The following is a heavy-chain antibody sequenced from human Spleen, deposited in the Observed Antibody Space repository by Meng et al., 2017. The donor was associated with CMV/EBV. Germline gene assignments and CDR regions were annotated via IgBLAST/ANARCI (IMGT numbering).Heavy chain of an antibody. CDR3: ARENSEYQLLYYYYYGMDV. V-gene: IGHV3-7*01. CDR2: IKQDGSDK. D-gene: IGHD2-2*01. Sequence: GESLKISCAASGFTFSTYWMSWVRQAPGTGLEWVANIKQDGSDKNYVDSVKGRFTISRDDAKNSLYLQMNSLRAEDTAVYYCARENSEYQLLYYYYYGMDVWGQGTTVTVSS. J-gene: IGHJ6*02. CDR1: GFTFSTYW.